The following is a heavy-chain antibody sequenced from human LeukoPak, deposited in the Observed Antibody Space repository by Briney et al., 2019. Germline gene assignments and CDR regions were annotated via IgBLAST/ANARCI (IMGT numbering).Heavy chain of an antibody. V-gene: IGHV4-4*02. CDR3: VSPRGFSYGYFDY. CDR2: IYHSGST. CDR1: GGSTSSSNW. D-gene: IGHD5-18*01. Sequence: SSETLSLTCAVSGGSTSSSNWWSWVRQPPGKGLEWIGEIYHSGSTNYNPSLKSRVTISVDKSKNQFSLKLSSVSATDTAVYYCVSPRGFSYGYFDYWGQGTLVTVSS. J-gene: IGHJ4*02.